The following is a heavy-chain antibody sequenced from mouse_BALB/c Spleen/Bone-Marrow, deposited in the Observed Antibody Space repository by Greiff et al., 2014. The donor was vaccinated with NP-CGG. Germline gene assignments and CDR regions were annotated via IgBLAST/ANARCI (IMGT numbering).Heavy chain of an antibody. Sequence: QVQLQQPGAELVKPGASVKLSCKAPGYTFTSYYMYWVKQRPGQGLEWIGEINPNNDGTNFNEKFKSKATLTVDKSSSTAYTQLSSLTSEDSAVYYCARAAYDPYAMDYWGQGTSVTVSS. D-gene: IGHD2-3*01. CDR2: INPNNDGT. V-gene: IGHV1S81*02. CDR3: ARAAYDPYAMDY. J-gene: IGHJ4*01. CDR1: GYTFTSYY.